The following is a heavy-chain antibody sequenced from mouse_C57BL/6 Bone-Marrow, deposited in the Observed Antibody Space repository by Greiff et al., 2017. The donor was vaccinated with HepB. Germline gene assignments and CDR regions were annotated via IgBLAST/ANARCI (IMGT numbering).Heavy chain of an antibody. J-gene: IGHJ4*01. V-gene: IGHV2-5*01. D-gene: IGHD4-1*01. Sequence: VKLVESGPGLVQPSQSLSITCTVSGFSLTSYGVHWVRQSPGKGLEWLGVIWRGGSTDYNAAFMSRLSITKDNSKSQVFFKMNSLQADDTAIYYCAKNRPTGTDYYAMDYWGQGTSVTVSS. CDR2: IWRGGST. CDR3: AKNRPTGTDYYAMDY. CDR1: GFSLTSYG.